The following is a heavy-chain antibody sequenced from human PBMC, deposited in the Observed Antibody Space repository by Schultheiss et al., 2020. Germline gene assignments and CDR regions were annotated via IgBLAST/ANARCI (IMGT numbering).Heavy chain of an antibody. CDR2: ISGSGDTT. D-gene: IGHD1/OR15-1a*01. V-gene: IGHV3-23*01. CDR1: GFTFSSYA. J-gene: IGHJ4*02. CDR3: AKDRWNIGGSGGFDY. Sequence: GGSLRLSCAASGFTFSSYAMSWVRQAPGKGLECVSVISGSGDTTYYADSVKGRFTISRDSSKNTLYLQMNSVRAEDTAVYYCAKDRWNIGGSGGFDYCGQGTLVTVSS.